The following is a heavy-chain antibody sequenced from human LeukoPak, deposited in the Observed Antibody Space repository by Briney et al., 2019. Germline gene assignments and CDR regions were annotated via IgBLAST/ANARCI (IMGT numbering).Heavy chain of an antibody. J-gene: IGHJ6*03. CDR2: IKTDGSQI. Sequence: PGGSLRLSCAASGFTFSTYWMTWVRQAPGKGLEWVANIKTDGSQIYYVDSVKGRFTISRDNAKNTLYLQMNSLRAEDTAVYYCARDNYDYVWGSYRYGDYYYYMDVWGKGTTVTVSS. CDR1: GFTFSTYW. V-gene: IGHV3-7*01. D-gene: IGHD3-16*02. CDR3: ARDNYDYVWGSYRYGDYYYYMDV.